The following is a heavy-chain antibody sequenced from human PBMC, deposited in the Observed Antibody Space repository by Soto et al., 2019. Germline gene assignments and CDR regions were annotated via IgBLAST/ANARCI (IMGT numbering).Heavy chain of an antibody. D-gene: IGHD3-22*01. CDR2: IYYSGST. J-gene: IGHJ5*02. CDR1: GGSISSSSYY. CDR3: ARRHYYDSCGRLDP. V-gene: IGHV4-39*01. Sequence: SETLSLTCTVSGGSISSSSYYWGWIRQPPGKGLEWIGSIYYSGSTYYNPSLKSRVTISVDTSKNQFSLKLSSVTAADTAVDDCARRHYYDSCGRLDPWGQGTLVTVS.